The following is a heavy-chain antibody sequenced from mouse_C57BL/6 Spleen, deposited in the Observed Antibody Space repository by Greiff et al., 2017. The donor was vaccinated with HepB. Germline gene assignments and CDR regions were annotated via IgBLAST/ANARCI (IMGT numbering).Heavy chain of an antibody. CDR3: ARSPVVAYYFDY. CDR1: GYTFTSYW. Sequence: QVQLQQPGAELVKPGASVKLSCKASGYTFTSYWIPWVKQRPGRGLEWIGRIDLNSGGTKYNEKFKRKATLTVDKPSSTAYMQLSSLTSEDSAVYYCARSPVVAYYFDYWGQGTTLTVSS. CDR2: IDLNSGGT. D-gene: IGHD1-1*01. J-gene: IGHJ2*01. V-gene: IGHV1-72*01.